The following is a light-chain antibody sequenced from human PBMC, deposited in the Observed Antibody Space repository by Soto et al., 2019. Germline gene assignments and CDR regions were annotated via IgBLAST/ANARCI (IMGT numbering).Light chain of an antibody. V-gene: IGKV3-15*01. J-gene: IGKJ1*01. CDR3: QQYNNWLWT. CDR1: QSVSSSY. CDR2: GAS. Sequence: EIVLTQSPGTLSLSPGERATLSCRASQSVSSSYLAWYQQKPGQAPRLLIYGASTRATGIPARFSGSGSGTEFTLTISSLQPEDFAVYYCQQYNNWLWTFGQGTKVDIK.